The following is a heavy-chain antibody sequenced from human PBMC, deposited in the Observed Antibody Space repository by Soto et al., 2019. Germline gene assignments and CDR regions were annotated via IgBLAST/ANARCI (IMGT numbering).Heavy chain of an antibody. J-gene: IGHJ6*02. CDR2: IYYSGST. CDR1: GGSISSYY. CDR3: ARHGVVVVPAARDYYYYGMDV. V-gene: IGHV4-59*08. Sequence: SETLSLTCTVSGGSISSYYWSWIRQPPGKGLEWIGYIYYSGSTNYNPSLKSRVTISVDTSKNQFSLKLSSVTAADTAVYYCARHGVVVVPAARDYYYYGMDVWGQGTTVTVSS. D-gene: IGHD2-2*01.